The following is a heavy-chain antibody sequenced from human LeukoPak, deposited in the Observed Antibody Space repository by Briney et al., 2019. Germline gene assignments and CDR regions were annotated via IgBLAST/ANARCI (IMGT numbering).Heavy chain of an antibody. V-gene: IGHV3-23*01. CDR1: GFTFSSYV. J-gene: IGHJ4*02. D-gene: IGHD5-24*01. Sequence: HPGGSLRLSCAASGFTFSSYVMSWVRQAPGKGLEWASAISGSGGSTYYADAVKRRFTISRDNSKNTLYLQMNSLRDEDTAVYYCAKAVDGYNSYYFDYWGQGTLVSVSS. CDR2: ISGSGGST. CDR3: AKAVDGYNSYYFDY.